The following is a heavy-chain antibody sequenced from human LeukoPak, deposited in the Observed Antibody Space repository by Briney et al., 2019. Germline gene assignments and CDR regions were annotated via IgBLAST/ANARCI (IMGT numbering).Heavy chain of an antibody. D-gene: IGHD5-12*01. CDR3: ARESDGYSGYDIDY. CDR2: INHSGST. CDR1: GGSFSGYY. Sequence: SENLSLTCAVYGGSFSGYYWSWIRQPPGKGLEWIGEINHSGSTNYNPSLKSRVTISVDTSKNQFSLKLSSVTAADTAVYYCARESDGYSGYDIDYWGRGNLVTVSS. V-gene: IGHV4-34*01. J-gene: IGHJ4*02.